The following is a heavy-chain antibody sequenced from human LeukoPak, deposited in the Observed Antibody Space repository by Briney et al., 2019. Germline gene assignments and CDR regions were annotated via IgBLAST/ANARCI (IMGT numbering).Heavy chain of an antibody. D-gene: IGHD3-3*01. Sequence: SVKVSCKASGYTFTSYDINWVRQAPGQGLEWMGRIIPILGIANYAQKFQGRVTITADKSTSTAYMELISLRSEDTAVYYCARSAYYDFWSGYFDYYYMDVWGKGTTVTVSS. CDR2: IIPILGIA. CDR3: ARSAYYDFWSGYFDYYYMDV. V-gene: IGHV1-69*04. CDR1: GYTFTSYD. J-gene: IGHJ6*03.